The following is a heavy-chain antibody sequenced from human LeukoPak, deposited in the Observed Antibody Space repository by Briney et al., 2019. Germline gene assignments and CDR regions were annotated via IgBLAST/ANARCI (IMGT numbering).Heavy chain of an antibody. Sequence: GGSLRLSCAASGFTFSSYAVSWVRQAPGKGLEWVSAISGSGGTTYYADSVKGRFTISRDNSKNTLYLQMNSLRAEDTAVYYCAKRSVYCSGGSCSSRYYFDYWGQGALVTVSS. D-gene: IGHD2-15*01. CDR3: AKRSVYCSGGSCSSRYYFDY. CDR2: ISGSGGTT. CDR1: GFTFSSYA. V-gene: IGHV3-23*01. J-gene: IGHJ4*02.